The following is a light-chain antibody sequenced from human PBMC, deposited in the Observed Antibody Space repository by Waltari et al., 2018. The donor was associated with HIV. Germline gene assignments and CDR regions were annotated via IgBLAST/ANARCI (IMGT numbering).Light chain of an antibody. CDR2: GAY. V-gene: IGKV1-39*01. Sequence: DIQMTQSPSSLSASLGDRVTFTCRASQNINTFLNWFQQKPGKAPKLLIYGAYTLQRGVPSRFSGRGSGTDFILTISSLQPEDFATYYCLQTYNAPLTFGPGTKVDV. CDR1: QNINTF. CDR3: LQTYNAPLT. J-gene: IGKJ3*01.